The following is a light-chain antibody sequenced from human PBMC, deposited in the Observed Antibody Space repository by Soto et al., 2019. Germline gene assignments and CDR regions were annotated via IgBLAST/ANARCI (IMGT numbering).Light chain of an antibody. J-gene: IGKJ4*01. Sequence: AIQLTQSPSSLSASVVDRVTITCRASQGISSALAWYQQKPGKAPKLLIYDASSLESGVPSRFSGSGSGTDFTLTISSLQPEDFATYYCQQFNNYSTFGGGTKVDIK. CDR1: QGISSA. V-gene: IGKV1D-13*01. CDR3: QQFNNYST. CDR2: DAS.